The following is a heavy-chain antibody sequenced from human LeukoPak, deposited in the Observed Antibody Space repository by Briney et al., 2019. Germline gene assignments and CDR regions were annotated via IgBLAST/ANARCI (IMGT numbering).Heavy chain of an antibody. D-gene: IGHD6-19*01. CDR2: ISPYNGDT. CDR3: ARDQRSGWYWEKNY. CDR1: GYTFISYG. Sequence: ASVKVSCKASGYTFISYGITWVRQAPGHGLEWMGWISPYNGDTNYAQKLQGGVTMTTDTSTSTAYMELRNLRSDDTAVYYCARDQRSGWYWEKNYWGQGTLVTVSS. V-gene: IGHV1-18*01. J-gene: IGHJ4*02.